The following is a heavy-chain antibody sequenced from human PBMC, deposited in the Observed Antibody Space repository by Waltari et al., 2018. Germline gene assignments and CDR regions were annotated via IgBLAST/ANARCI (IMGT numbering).Heavy chain of an antibody. CDR1: GYSISSGYF. CDR3: ARAQGGNSDRAFHI. V-gene: IGHV4-38-2*02. J-gene: IGHJ3*02. D-gene: IGHD2-21*01. Sequence: QVQLQESCPGLVKPSETLSLTCTVSGYSISSGYFLGWLREPPGKGLEWIGTIYQTGSTYYSPYLKSRVGISVDTSKNQFSLKLTSVTAADTAVFYCARAQGGNSDRAFHIWGQGTLVTVSS. CDR2: IYQTGST.